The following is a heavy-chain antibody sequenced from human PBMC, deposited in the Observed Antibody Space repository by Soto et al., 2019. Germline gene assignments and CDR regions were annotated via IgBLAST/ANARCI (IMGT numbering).Heavy chain of an antibody. D-gene: IGHD3-16*01. V-gene: IGHV3-9*01. J-gene: IGHJ3*01. CDR3: TRARQRFFGAWSNAFDV. Sequence: GGSLRLSCEASGFSLDDYAMHWVRQAPGKGLEWVSSISWSSGGNSATTDYADSVNSRFTISRDNGKISLILQMTSLRAEDTARYYCTRARQRFFGAWSNAFDVWGQGTMVTVSS. CDR1: GFSLDDYA. CDR2: ISWSSGGNSATT.